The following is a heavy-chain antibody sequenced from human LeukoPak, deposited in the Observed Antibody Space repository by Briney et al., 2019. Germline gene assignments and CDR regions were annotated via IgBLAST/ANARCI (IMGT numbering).Heavy chain of an antibody. CDR3: ARGVLLIVAGTAPNSY. V-gene: IGHV1-2*02. J-gene: IGHJ4*02. CDR2: IIPSTLGT. D-gene: IGHD6-19*01. CDR1: GGTFSSYA. Sequence: GASVKVSCKASGGTFSSYAISWVRQAPGQGLEWMGRIIPSTLGTMFAQKFQGRVTMTRDMSISTAYMELSSLRSDDTAVYYCARGVLLIVAGTAPNSYWGQGTLVTVSS.